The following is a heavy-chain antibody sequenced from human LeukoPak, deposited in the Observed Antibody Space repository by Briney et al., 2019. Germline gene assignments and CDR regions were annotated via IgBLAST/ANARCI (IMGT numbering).Heavy chain of an antibody. Sequence: SETLSLTCAVYGGSFSGYYWSWIRHPPGKALEWIGEINHSGSTNYNPSLKGRVTISVDTSKNQFSLKLSSVTAADTAVYYCARGGWGITGNPFDYWGQGTLVTVSS. V-gene: IGHV4-34*01. D-gene: IGHD1-20*01. CDR3: ARGGWGITGNPFDY. J-gene: IGHJ4*02. CDR2: INHSGST. CDR1: GGSFSGYY.